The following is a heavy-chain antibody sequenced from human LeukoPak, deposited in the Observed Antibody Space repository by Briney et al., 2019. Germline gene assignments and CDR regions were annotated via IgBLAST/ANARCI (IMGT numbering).Heavy chain of an antibody. V-gene: IGHV4-34*01. CDR2: INHSGST. J-gene: IGHJ5*02. CDR1: GGSFSGYY. CDR3: ATTPHVYSSGS. Sequence: SETLSLTCAVYGGSFSGYYWSWIRQPPGKGLEWIGEINHSGSTNYNPSLKSRVTISVDTSKNQFSLKLSSVTAADTAVYYCATTPHVYSSGSWGQGTLVTVSS. D-gene: IGHD6-19*01.